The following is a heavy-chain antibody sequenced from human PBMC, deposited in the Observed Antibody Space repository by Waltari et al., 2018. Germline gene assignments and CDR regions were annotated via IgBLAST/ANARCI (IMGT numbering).Heavy chain of an antibody. D-gene: IGHD2-2*02. CDR1: GGSFSGYY. Sequence: QVQLQQWGAGLLKPSETLSLTCAVYGGSFSGYYWSWIRQPPGKGLEWIGEINHSGRTHDNPSRSSRVTISVDTSKSQFSLKLSSVTAADTAVYYCARGKTVVVPAAILFSNQGYYYYMDVWGKGTTVTISS. CDR3: ARGKTVVVPAAILFSNQGYYYYMDV. CDR2: INHSGRT. V-gene: IGHV4-34*01. J-gene: IGHJ6*03.